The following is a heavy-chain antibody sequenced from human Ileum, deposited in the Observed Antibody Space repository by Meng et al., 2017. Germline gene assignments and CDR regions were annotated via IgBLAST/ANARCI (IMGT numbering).Heavy chain of an antibody. CDR3: ARFVAGSGRVNV. J-gene: IGHJ6*01. Sequence: GESLKISCVGSGFTFSSHWMSWVRQAPGKGMEWVANVKQDGSETYYVDSVRGRFTISRDNDKNLVNLQMNSLRDEDTDVYYCARFVAGSGRVNVGGQGTTVTVSS. D-gene: IGHD3-10*01. CDR2: VKQDGSET. CDR1: GFTFSSHW. V-gene: IGHV3-7*01.